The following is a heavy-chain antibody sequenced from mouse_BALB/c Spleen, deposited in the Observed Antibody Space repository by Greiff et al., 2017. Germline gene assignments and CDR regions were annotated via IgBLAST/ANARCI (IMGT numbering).Heavy chain of an antibody. CDR2: IYPGDGDT. Sequence: QVQLQQSGAELVRPGSSVKISCKASGYAFSSYWMNWVKQRPGQGLEWIGQIYPGDGDTNYNGKFKGKATLTADKSSGTAYMQLSSLTSEDSAVYFCARCGNYDWYFDVWGAGTTVTVSS. CDR1: GYAFSSYW. J-gene: IGHJ1*01. D-gene: IGHD2-1*01. V-gene: IGHV1-80*01. CDR3: ARCGNYDWYFDV.